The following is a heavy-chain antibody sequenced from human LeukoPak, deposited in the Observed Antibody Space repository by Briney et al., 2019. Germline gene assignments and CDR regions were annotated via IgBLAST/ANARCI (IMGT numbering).Heavy chain of an antibody. Sequence: SQTLSLTCAISGDSVSTNTGTWNWIRQSPSRGLEWLGRIYYESKWRNDYAVSVKSRISINPDTSKNHFSLQLNSVTPEDTAVYYCARRGYHSANYDYWGQGTLVTVSS. J-gene: IGHJ4*02. V-gene: IGHV6-1*01. CDR2: IYYESKWRN. CDR1: GDSVSTNTGT. CDR3: ARRGYHSANYDY. D-gene: IGHD3-10*01.